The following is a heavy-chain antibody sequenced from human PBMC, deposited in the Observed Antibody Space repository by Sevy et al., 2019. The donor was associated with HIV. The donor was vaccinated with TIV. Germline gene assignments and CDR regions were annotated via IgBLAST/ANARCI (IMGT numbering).Heavy chain of an antibody. CDR1: GFTFSTYA. CDR2: ISNSGNDI. D-gene: IGHD2-8*02. V-gene: IGHV3-23*01. CDR3: AIDGAPYCTGGICFPYWYFDL. J-gene: IGHJ2*01. Sequence: GGSLRLSCAASGFTFSTYAMGWVRQAPGKGLEWVSGISNSGNDIYYAGSVEGRFTISRDNSKSTLFLEMNNLRAEDTAVYYCAIDGAPYCTGGICFPYWYFDLWGRGALVTVSS.